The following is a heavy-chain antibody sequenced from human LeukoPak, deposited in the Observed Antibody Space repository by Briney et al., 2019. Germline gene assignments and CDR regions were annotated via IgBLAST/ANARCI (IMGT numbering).Heavy chain of an antibody. CDR2: INHSGST. Sequence: SETLSLTCAVYGGSFSGYYWSWIRQPPGKGLEWIGEINHSGSTNYNPSLKSRVTISVDTSKNQFSLKLSSVTAADTAVYYCARSPAAVVWFDPWGQGTLVTVSS. CDR3: ARSPAAVVWFDP. J-gene: IGHJ5*02. V-gene: IGHV4-34*01. CDR1: GGSFSGYY. D-gene: IGHD2-2*01.